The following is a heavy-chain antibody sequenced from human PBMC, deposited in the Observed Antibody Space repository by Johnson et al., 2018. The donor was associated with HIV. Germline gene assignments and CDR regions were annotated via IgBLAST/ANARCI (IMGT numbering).Heavy chain of an antibody. CDR2: IYSGGST. J-gene: IGHJ3*02. CDR3: ASALYCSGGSCQGGAFDI. Sequence: EVQLVESGGGLIQPGGSLRLSCAASGFTVSSNYMSWVRQAPGKGLEWVSIIYSGGSTYYADSVKGRFTIPRDNSKNTLYLQLNSLGADDTAVYYCASALYCSGGSCQGGAFDIWGQGTMVSVSS. V-gene: IGHV3-53*01. D-gene: IGHD2-15*01. CDR1: GFTVSSNY.